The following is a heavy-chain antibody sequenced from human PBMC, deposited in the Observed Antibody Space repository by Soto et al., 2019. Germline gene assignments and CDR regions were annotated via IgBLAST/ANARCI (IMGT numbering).Heavy chain of an antibody. J-gene: IGHJ4*02. CDR2: IWYDGSNK. D-gene: IGHD3-3*01. CDR1: GFTFTSYG. CDR3: ARDRRFFEWLDY. V-gene: IGHV3-33*01. Sequence: QVQLVESGGGVVQPGRSLTLSCVASGFTFTSYGTHWVRQAPGKGLEWVAVIWYDGSNKYYGDSVKGRFTISIDNSKNTVFLQMNSLRAEDTAVYYCARDRRFFEWLDYWGQGTLVSVSS.